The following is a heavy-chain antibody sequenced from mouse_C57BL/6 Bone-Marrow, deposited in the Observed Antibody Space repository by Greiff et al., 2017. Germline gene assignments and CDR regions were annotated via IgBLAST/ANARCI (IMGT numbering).Heavy chain of an antibody. V-gene: IGHV1-66*01. CDR2: IYPGSGNT. CDR1: GYSFTSYY. Sequence: QVQLQQSGPELVKPGASVKISCKASGYSFTSYYIHWVKQRPGQGLEWIGWIYPGSGNTKYNEKFKGKATLTADTSSSTAYMHLSSLTSEDSAVYYCASGYSYAMDYWGQGTSVTVSS. CDR3: ASGYSYAMDY. J-gene: IGHJ4*01. D-gene: IGHD2-3*01.